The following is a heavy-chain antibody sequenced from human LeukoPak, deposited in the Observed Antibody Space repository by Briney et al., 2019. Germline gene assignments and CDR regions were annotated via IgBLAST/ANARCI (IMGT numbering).Heavy chain of an antibody. V-gene: IGHV4-61*02. CDR3: ARQSGLRGSGYYYGAGSYYNVPFDY. CDR1: GGSISSGSYY. Sequence: SETLSLTCTVSGGSISSGSYYWSWIRQPAGKGLEWIGRIYTSGSTNYNPSLKSRVTISVDTSKNQFSLKLSSVTAADTAVYYCARQSGLRGSGYYYGAGSYYNVPFDYWGQGTLVTVSS. CDR2: IYTSGST. D-gene: IGHD3-10*01. J-gene: IGHJ4*02.